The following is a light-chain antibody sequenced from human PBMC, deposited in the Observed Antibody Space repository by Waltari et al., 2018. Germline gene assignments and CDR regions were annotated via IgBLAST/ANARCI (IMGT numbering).Light chain of an antibody. V-gene: IGKV3-20*01. J-gene: IGKJ2*02. CDR1: QSVSSTY. CDR2: GAA. CDR3: QYSACSPPST. Sequence: EIVLTQSPVTLPLSPGERVTLSCRASQSVSSTYLAWYQQKPGQAPRLLIYGAANRAAGIPDRFSGSRSGTVFTLTISRLEPEDFAVYYCQYSACSPPSTFGQGTKLEIK.